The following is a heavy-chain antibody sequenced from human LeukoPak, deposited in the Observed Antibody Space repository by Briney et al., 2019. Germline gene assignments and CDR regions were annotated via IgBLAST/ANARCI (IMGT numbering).Heavy chain of an antibody. CDR2: IIPVYGTT. Sequence: ASVKVSCKAAGGSFSIYGITWVRQAPRQGLEWMGGIIPVYGTTNYAQKLQGRVTMTTDTSTSTAYMELRSLRSDDTAVYYCARSTHRLEYSSPPGWYWGQGTLVTVSS. J-gene: IGHJ4*02. CDR3: ARSTHRLEYSSPPGWY. CDR1: GGSFSIYG. V-gene: IGHV1-18*01. D-gene: IGHD6-6*01.